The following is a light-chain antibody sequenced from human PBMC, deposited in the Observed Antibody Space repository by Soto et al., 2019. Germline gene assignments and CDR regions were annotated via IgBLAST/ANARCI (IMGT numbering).Light chain of an antibody. CDR3: QSYDSSLSSVV. CDR1: SSNIGAGYD. J-gene: IGLJ2*01. Sequence: QSVLTQPPSVSGVPGQRVTISCTGSSSNIGAGYDIHWYQQLPETAPKLLIYGNNNRPSGVPDRFSGSKSGTSASLAITGLQAEDEADYYCQSYDSSLSSVVFGGGTKLTVL. CDR2: GNN. V-gene: IGLV1-40*01.